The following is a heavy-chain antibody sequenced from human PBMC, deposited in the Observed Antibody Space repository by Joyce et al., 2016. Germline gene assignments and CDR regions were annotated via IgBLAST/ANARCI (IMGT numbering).Heavy chain of an antibody. V-gene: IGHV3-21*01. CDR2: ITRSGTYM. Sequence: EVQLVESGGGLVKPGGSLRLSCVVSAFSFDRCSMNWVRQAPGKGLEGGSSITRSGTYMYYADSVKGRFTITRDNAKNSVYLQMNGLRAEDTAVYYCTRGAGRADYWGQGTLVTVSS. D-gene: IGHD6-25*01. CDR1: AFSFDRCS. CDR3: TRGAGRADY. J-gene: IGHJ4*02.